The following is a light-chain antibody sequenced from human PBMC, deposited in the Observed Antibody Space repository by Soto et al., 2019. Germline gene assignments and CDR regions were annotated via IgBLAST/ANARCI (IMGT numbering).Light chain of an antibody. J-gene: IGKJ1*01. CDR3: QVRAVWPS. V-gene: IGKV3-11*01. CDR1: QSVSTS. CDR2: DAS. Sequence: IVLTQSPVTLALSPGESAVLSCRASQSVSTSLACYQHKPGQAPRLFLYDASKRAPGIPARFTGSGSGTDFTLTISSLEPEDIAVYYCQVRAVWPSFGQGTKVEIK.